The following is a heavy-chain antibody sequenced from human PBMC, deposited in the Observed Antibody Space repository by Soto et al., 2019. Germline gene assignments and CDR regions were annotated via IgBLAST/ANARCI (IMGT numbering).Heavy chain of an antibody. CDR1: GFTFSSYS. Sequence: EVQLVESGGGLVQPGGSLRLSCAASGFTFSSYSMNWVRQAPGKGLEWVSYISSSSSTIYYADSVKGRFTISRDNAKNSLYLQMKSLRAEDTAVYYCARGSDFWSGYLLDVWGKGTTVTVSS. J-gene: IGHJ6*04. CDR3: ARGSDFWSGYLLDV. V-gene: IGHV3-48*01. D-gene: IGHD3-3*01. CDR2: ISSSSSTI.